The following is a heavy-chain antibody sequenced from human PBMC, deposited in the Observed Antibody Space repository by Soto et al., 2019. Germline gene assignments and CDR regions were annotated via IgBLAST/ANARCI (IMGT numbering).Heavy chain of an antibody. CDR2: INPSGGST. Sequence: SVKVSCKASRYTFTTYYIHWVRQAPGQGLEWVGIINPSGGSTSYAQEFQGRVTMTTDTPTSTVYMELSSLRSEDTAVYYCARDQKDRYDHNSPEYYYFGVDVWGQGTTVTVSS. D-gene: IGHD3-22*01. CDR1: RYTFTTYY. V-gene: IGHV1-46*01. J-gene: IGHJ6*02. CDR3: ARDQKDRYDHNSPEYYYFGVDV.